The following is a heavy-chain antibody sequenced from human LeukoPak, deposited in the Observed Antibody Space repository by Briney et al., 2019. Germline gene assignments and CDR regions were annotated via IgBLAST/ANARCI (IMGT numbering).Heavy chain of an antibody. D-gene: IGHD1-26*01. J-gene: IGHJ4*02. CDR3: ARAYGPSIVGACGY. V-gene: IGHV1-18*01. CDR2: ISAYNGNT. Sequence: GASVKVSCKASGGTFSSYAISWVRQAPGQGLEWMGWISAYNGNTNYAQKLQGRVTMTTDTSTSTAYMELRSLRSDDTAVYYCARAYGPSIVGACGYWGQGTLVTVSS. CDR1: GGTFSSYA.